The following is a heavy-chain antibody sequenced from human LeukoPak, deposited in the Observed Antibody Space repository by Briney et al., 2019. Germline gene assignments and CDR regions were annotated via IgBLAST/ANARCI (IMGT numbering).Heavy chain of an antibody. D-gene: IGHD4-17*01. CDR3: ARASYGDLYFDY. V-gene: IGHV4-39*07. CDR2: IYYSGTT. J-gene: IGHJ4*02. Sequence: SETLSLTCTVFGGSIIRSSYYWGWIRQPPGKGLEWIASIYYSGTTYYNPSLKSRVTMSVDTSKNQFSLKLSSVTAVDTAVYYCARASYGDLYFDYWGQGTLVTVSS. CDR1: GGSIIRSSYY.